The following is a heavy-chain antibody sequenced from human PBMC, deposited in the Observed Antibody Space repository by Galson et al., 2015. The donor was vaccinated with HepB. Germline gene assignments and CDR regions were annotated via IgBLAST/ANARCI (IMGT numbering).Heavy chain of an antibody. Sequence: SVQVSCKASDYTFSRYRISWGRQAPGQGLEWMGWIGGANANTNYAQKRQGRVTMTTDTSTSTAHMELTSLRSDDTAVYYCARVGYSYWKFVYWCQGTLVTFSS. V-gene: IGHV1-18*01. CDR1: DYTFSRYR. CDR2: IGGANANT. J-gene: IGHJ4*02. D-gene: IGHD5-18*01. CDR3: ARVGYSYWKFVY.